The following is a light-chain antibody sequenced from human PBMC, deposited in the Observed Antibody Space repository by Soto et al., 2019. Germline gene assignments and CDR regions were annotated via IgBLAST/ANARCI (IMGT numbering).Light chain of an antibody. J-gene: IGLJ1*01. V-gene: IGLV1-51*01. Sequence: QSVLTQPASVSAAPGQKVTISCSGSGSNVGTYSVSWYQHLPGTAPKLLIYDSTTRPSGIPDRFSGSKSGTSATLGITGLQTGDEAEYYCGVWDRSLTTYVFGPGTQLTVL. CDR2: DST. CDR3: GVWDRSLTTYV. CDR1: GSNVGTYS.